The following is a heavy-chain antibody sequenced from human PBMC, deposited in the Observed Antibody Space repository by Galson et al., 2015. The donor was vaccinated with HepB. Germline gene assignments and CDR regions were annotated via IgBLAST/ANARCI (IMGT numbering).Heavy chain of an antibody. J-gene: IGHJ4*02. CDR1: EFTFSDYW. D-gene: IGHD3-10*01. V-gene: IGHV3-7*03. CDR3: AREGGIFYGSGSYLDY. Sequence: SLRLSCAASEFTFSDYWMSWVRQAPGKGLEWVANIKQDGSEKYYMDSVKGRFTISRNNAKNSLYLQMKSLRVEDTAVYYCAREGGIFYGSGSYLDYWGQGTLVTVST. CDR2: IKQDGSEK.